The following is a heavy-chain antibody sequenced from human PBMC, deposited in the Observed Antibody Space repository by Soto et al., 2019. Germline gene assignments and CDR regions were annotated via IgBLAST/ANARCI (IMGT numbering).Heavy chain of an antibody. J-gene: IGHJ4*02. Sequence: ASVKVSCKASGYTFTGYYMHWVRQAPGQGLEWMGWINPNSGGTNYAQKFQGRVTMTRGTSISTAYMELSRLRSDDTAVYYCARYNWNYGSLLYWGQGTLVTVSS. V-gene: IGHV1-2*02. CDR3: ARYNWNYGSLLY. CDR2: INPNSGGT. CDR1: GYTFTGYY. D-gene: IGHD1-7*01.